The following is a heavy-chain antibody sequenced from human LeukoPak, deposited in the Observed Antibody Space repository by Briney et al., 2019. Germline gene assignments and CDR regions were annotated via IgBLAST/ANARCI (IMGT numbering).Heavy chain of an antibody. CDR2: LYYSGSTYYT. CDR1: GYSISSGYL. CDR3: ATRGNYYESGSYNWFDP. V-gene: IGHV4-38-2*02. D-gene: IGHD3-10*01. J-gene: IGHJ5*02. Sequence: SETLSLTCTVSGYSISSGYLWGWIRQPPGKGLEWIGSLYYSGSTYYTYYNPSLKSLVTISVDMYKNHFSLKLSSVPAADTAPYYCATRGNYYESGSYNWFDPWGQGTLVTVSS.